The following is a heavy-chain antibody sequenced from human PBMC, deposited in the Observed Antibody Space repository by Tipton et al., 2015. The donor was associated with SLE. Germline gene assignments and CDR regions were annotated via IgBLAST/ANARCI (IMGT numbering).Heavy chain of an antibody. CDR2: INHGGST. CDR1: GGSLSGYS. J-gene: IGHJ6*03. CDR3: ARGVSGYFHYCYMDV. Sequence: LRLSCAVYGGSLSGYSWSWIRQSPGKGLEWIGEINHGGSTNYNPSLKSRFAISLDTPKNQFSLTLTSVTAADTAVYYCARGVSGYFHYCYMDVWDRGTTVTISS. V-gene: IGHV4-34*01. D-gene: IGHD3-16*01.